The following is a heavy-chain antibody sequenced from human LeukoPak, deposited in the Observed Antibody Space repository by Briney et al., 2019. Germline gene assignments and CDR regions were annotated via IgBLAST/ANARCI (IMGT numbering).Heavy chain of an antibody. J-gene: IGHJ5*01. CDR2: IYTSGST. V-gene: IGHV4-4*07. Sequence: PSETLSLTCTVSGGSISSYYWSWIRQPAGKGLEWIGRIYTSGSTNYNPSLKSRVTMSVDTSKNQFSLKLNSVTAADTAVYYCARDSYYYDSSGYSSITPDSWGQGTLVTASS. CDR1: GGSISSYY. CDR3: ARDSYYYDSSGYSSITPDS. D-gene: IGHD3-22*01.